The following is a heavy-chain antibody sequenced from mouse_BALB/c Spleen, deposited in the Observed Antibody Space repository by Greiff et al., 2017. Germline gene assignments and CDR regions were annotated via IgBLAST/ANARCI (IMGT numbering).Heavy chain of an antibody. J-gene: IGHJ4*01. Sequence: QVQLQQSGPGLVAPSQSLSITCTASGFSLTSYGVRWVRQPPGQGLEWLGVIWGDGSTNYHSALISSLSISKDNSKSQVFLKLNSLQTDDTATYYCARPGTTVVCLDYWGQGTSVTVSS. CDR3: ARPGTTVVCLDY. V-gene: IGHV2-3*01. CDR2: IWGDGST. CDR1: GFSLTSYG. D-gene: IGHD1-1*01.